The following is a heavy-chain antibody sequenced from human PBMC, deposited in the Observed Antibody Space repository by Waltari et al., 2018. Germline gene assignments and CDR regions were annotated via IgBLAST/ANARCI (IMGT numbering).Heavy chain of an antibody. Sequence: EVQLVESGGGLVQPGGSLSLSCAASGFNFNTYRRRWARQAPGKGLEWVSGIKWNGGSTGYADSVKGRFTISRDNAKNSLYLQMNSLRAEDTALYYCARASIPTDWGQGTLVTVSS. V-gene: IGHV3-20*04. J-gene: IGHJ4*02. CDR1: GFNFNTYR. D-gene: IGHD4-17*01. CDR3: ARASIPTD. CDR2: IKWNGGST.